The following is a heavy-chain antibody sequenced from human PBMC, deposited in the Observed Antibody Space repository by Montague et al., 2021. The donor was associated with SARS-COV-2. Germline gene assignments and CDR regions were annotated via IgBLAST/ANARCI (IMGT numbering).Heavy chain of an antibody. V-gene: IGHV4-61*09. J-gene: IGHJ5*02. CDR1: GGSVSSRSHF. D-gene: IGHD2-15*01. CDR2: IYATGSA. Sequence: TLSLTCTVSGGSVSSRSHFWSWIRQPAGKGLEWIGHIYATGSAKYNPSLESRVTISVDTSNNQFSLRLNSVTAADTAVYYCTRVAVVVPASPAPTLFDPWGQGILVTVSS. CDR3: TRVAVVVPASPAPTLFDP.